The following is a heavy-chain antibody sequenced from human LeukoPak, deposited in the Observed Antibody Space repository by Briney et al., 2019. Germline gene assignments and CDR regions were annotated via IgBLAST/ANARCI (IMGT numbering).Heavy chain of an antibody. CDR3: TRLPSSGQTYFDY. D-gene: IGHD6-19*01. V-gene: IGHV4-59*08. Sequence: SETQSLTCTVSGGSINSYYWSWIRQPPGKGLEWIGYISYSGSTNYNPSLKSRVTISVDTSKNQFSLKLSSVTAADTAVYYCTRLPSSGQTYFDYWGQGTLVTVSS. CDR1: GGSINSYY. J-gene: IGHJ4*02. CDR2: ISYSGST.